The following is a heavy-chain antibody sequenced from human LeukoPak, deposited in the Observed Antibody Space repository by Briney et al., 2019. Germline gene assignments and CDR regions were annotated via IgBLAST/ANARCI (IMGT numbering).Heavy chain of an antibody. D-gene: IGHD2-2*01. J-gene: IGHJ4*02. V-gene: IGHV4-4*07. CDR2: IYTSGST. CDR3: ARRPIVVVPAASHYFDY. CDR1: GGSISSYY. Sequence: KPSETLSLTCTVSGGSISSYYWSWIRQPAGKGLEWIGRIYTSGSTNYNPSLKSRVAMSVDTSKNQFSLKLSSVTAADTAVYYCARRPIVVVPAASHYFDYWGQGILVAVSS.